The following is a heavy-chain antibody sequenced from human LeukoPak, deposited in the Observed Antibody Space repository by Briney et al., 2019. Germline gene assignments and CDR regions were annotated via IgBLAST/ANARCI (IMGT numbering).Heavy chain of an antibody. CDR1: GFTFSSYS. CDR2: ISMSSSYI. Sequence: GSLRLSFAASGFTFSSYSMNWVRQAPGKGLEWVSSISMSSSYIYYADSVKGRFTISRDNAKNSLYLQMNSLRAEDTAVYYCAKDLAGTSEGEFDPWGQGTLVTVSS. D-gene: IGHD3-10*01. CDR3: AKDLAGTSEGEFDP. J-gene: IGHJ5*02. V-gene: IGHV3-21*01.